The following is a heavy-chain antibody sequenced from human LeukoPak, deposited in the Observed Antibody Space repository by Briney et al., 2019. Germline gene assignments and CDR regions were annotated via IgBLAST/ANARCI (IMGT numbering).Heavy chain of an antibody. CDR2: IYYSGST. V-gene: IGHV4-61*10. J-gene: IGHJ4*02. CDR3: ARVLLQYSYSSGWYPYYFDY. Sequence: SETLSLTCTVSGGSVSSGTYYWSWIRQPAGKGLEWIGYIYYSGSTNYNPSLKSRVTISVDTSKNQFSLKLSSVTAADTAVYYCARVLLQYSYSSGWYPYYFDYWGQGTLVTVSS. D-gene: IGHD6-19*01. CDR1: GGSVSSGTYY.